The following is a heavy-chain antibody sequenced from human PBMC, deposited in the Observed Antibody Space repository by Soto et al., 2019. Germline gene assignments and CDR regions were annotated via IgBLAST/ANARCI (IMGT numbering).Heavy chain of an antibody. V-gene: IGHV4-4*07. CDR3: AREGSYSAYNFAHGIQLWSFDF. CDR1: GGSINTFY. Sequence: TSETLSLTCTVSGGSINTFYWSWVRQPAGKGLEWIGRIFSSGSTSFNPSLESRVAMSVDTSKNHFSLNLSSVTAADMAVYYCAREGSYSAYNFAHGIQLWSFDFWGQGAVVTV. CDR2: IFSSGST. J-gene: IGHJ4*02. D-gene: IGHD5-18*01.